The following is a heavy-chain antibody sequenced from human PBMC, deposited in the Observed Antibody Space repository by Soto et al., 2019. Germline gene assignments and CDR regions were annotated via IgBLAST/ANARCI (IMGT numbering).Heavy chain of an antibody. V-gene: IGHV3-30*18. CDR3: AKDKRDIVVVPAAIWVDWFDP. J-gene: IGHJ5*02. CDR1: GFTFSSYG. CDR2: ISYDGSNK. D-gene: IGHD2-2*01. Sequence: QVQLVESGGGVVQPGRSLRLSCAASGFTFSSYGMHWVRQDPGKGLECVAVISYDGSNKYYADSVKGRFTISRDNSKNTLYLQMNSQRAEDTDVYYCAKDKRDIVVVPAAIWVDWFDPCGQGTLVTVSS.